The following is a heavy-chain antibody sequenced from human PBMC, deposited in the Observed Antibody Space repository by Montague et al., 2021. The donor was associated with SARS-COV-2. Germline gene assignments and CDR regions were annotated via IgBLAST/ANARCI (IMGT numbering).Heavy chain of an antibody. Sequence: SETLSLTCTVAGGSISSGSYYWGWLRQPPGQGLVWIGNIHSSASTYYKSRVTISVDTSKNQFSLKVTSVTAADTAVYYCARRLGGSGWLDYWGQGTLVTVSS. V-gene: IGHV4-39*01. CDR2: IHSSAST. CDR3: ARRLGGSGWLDY. D-gene: IGHD6-25*01. CDR1: GGSISSGSYY. J-gene: IGHJ4*02.